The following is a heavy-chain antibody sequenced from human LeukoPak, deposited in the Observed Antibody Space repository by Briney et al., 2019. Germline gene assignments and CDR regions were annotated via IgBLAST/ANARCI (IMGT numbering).Heavy chain of an antibody. Sequence: GGSLRLSCAASGFTFSGSAIHWVRQASGKGLEWVGRIRSKANSYATAYAASVKGRFTISRDDSKNTLYLQMNSLRAEDTAVYYCAKDLGPQQRGYSYGYLAQWGQGTLVTVSS. CDR1: GFTFSGSA. D-gene: IGHD5-18*01. CDR3: AKDLGPQQRGYSYGYLAQ. V-gene: IGHV3-73*01. J-gene: IGHJ4*02. CDR2: IRSKANSYAT.